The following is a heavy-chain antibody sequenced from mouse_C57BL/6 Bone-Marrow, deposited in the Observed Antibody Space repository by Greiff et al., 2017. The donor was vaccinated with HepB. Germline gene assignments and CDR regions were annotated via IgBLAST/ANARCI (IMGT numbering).Heavy chain of an antibody. CDR2: ISSGGSYT. D-gene: IGHD1-1*01. Sequence: EVQGVESGGDLVKPGGSLKLSCAASGFTFSSYGMSWVRQTPDKRLEWVATISSGGSYTYYHDSVKGRFTISRDNANNTLYLQMSSLKSDDTAMYDCARQRITTVVAGNFDYWGQGTTLTVSS. J-gene: IGHJ2*01. V-gene: IGHV5-6*01. CDR3: ARQRITTVVAGNFDY. CDR1: GFTFSSYG.